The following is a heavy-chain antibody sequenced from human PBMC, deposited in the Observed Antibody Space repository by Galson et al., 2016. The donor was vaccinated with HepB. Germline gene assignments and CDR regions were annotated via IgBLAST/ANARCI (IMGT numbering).Heavy chain of an antibody. V-gene: IGHV5-10-1*01. CDR1: AYSFTSYW. Sequence: QSGAEVKKPGESLRISCKGSAYSFTSYWITWVRQMPGKGLEWMGRIYPTSSYANYSPSFQGHVTVSADQSISTAFLQWSSLKASDTAMYYCAPQGGSGRVAFDLWGQGTMVTVSS. J-gene: IGHJ3*01. D-gene: IGHD3-10*01. CDR3: APQGGSGRVAFDL. CDR2: IYPTSSYA.